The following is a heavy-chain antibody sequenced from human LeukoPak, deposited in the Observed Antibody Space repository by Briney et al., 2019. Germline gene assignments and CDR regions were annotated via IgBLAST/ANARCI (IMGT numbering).Heavy chain of an antibody. D-gene: IGHD1-14*01. Sequence: GGSLRLSCAASGFTFSTCAMSWVRQAPGKGLEWVSGISGTTSGSYYADSVKGRFTISRDNSKNTLFLQVNSLRAEDTAVYYCAKVRTYFYHGLDVWGQGTTVTVSS. J-gene: IGHJ6*02. CDR3: AKVRTYFYHGLDV. CDR1: GFTFSTCA. V-gene: IGHV3-23*01. CDR2: ISGTTSGS.